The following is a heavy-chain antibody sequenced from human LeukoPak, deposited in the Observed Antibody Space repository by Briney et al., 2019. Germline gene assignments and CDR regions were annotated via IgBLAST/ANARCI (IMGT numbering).Heavy chain of an antibody. J-gene: IGHJ4*02. D-gene: IGHD1-7*01. CDR2: IRYDGSNK. CDR3: AKDNWNYVSYFDY. Sequence: PGGSLRLSCAASGFTFSSYGVHWVRQAPGKGLEWVAFIRYDGSNKYYADSVKGRFTISRDNSKNTLYLQMNSLRAEDTAVYYCAKDNWNYVSYFDYWGQGTLVTVSS. V-gene: IGHV3-30*02. CDR1: GFTFSSYG.